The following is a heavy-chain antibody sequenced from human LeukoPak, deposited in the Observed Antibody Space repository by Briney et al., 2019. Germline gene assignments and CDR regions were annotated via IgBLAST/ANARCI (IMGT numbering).Heavy chain of an antibody. Sequence: GGSLRLSCAASGFTFSSCGMHWVRQAPGKGLEWVAFIRYDGSNKYYADSVKGRFTISRDNSKNTLYLQMNSLRAEDTAVYYCAKMNTMVRGVPVGYYYYMDVWGKGTTVTISS. V-gene: IGHV3-30*02. CDR1: GFTFSSCG. D-gene: IGHD3-10*01. CDR2: IRYDGSNK. CDR3: AKMNTMVRGVPVGYYYYMDV. J-gene: IGHJ6*03.